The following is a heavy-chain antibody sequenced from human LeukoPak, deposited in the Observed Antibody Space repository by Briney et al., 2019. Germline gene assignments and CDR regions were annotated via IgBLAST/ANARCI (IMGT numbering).Heavy chain of an antibody. J-gene: IGHJ4*02. CDR3: ARGSAYLAAPGSNY. CDR2: INTNTGNP. V-gene: IGHV7-4-1*02. CDR1: GYTFTSYA. D-gene: IGHD6-13*01. Sequence: ASVKVSCKASGYTFTSYAMNGVRQAPGQGLEWMGWINTNTGNPTYAQGFTGRFVFSLDTSVSTAYLQISSLKAEDTAVYYCARGSAYLAAPGSNYWGQGTLVTVSS.